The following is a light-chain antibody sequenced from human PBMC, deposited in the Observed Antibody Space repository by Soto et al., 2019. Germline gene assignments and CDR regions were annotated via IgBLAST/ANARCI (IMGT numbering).Light chain of an antibody. J-gene: IGKJ4*01. CDR2: GAS. V-gene: IGKV3-20*01. Sequence: EIVLTQSPGTLSLSPGERVTLSCWASQSVSSRYFAWYQQKPGQAPRLLIYGASSRATGIPDRFSGSGSGTDFTLTISRLEPEDFAVYYCQQCGASPLTFGGGTKVEIK. CDR1: QSVSSRY. CDR3: QQCGASPLT.